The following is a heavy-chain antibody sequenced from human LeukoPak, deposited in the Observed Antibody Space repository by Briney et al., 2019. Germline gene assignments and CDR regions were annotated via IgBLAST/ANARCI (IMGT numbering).Heavy chain of an antibody. CDR1: GYTFTGYY. V-gene: IGHV1-2*02. J-gene: IGHJ4*02. D-gene: IGHD5-18*01. Sequence: ASVKVSCKASGYTFTGYYMHWVRQAPGQGREWMGWINPNSGGTNYAQKFQGRVTMTRDTSISTAYMELSRLRSDDTAVYYCARGSGYSYGNDYWGQGTLVTVSS. CDR3: ARGSGYSYGNDY. CDR2: INPNSGGT.